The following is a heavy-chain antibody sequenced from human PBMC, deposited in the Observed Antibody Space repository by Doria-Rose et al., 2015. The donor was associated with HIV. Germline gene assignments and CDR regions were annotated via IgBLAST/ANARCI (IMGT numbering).Heavy chain of an antibody. CDR2: IRSDGIAT. CDR3: AKEFHSSGWSYLDS. CDR1: GFTFGNYW. V-gene: IGHV3-74*01. Sequence: VQLVQSGGGLVQPGGSLRLSCAASGFTFGNYWMHWVRQAPGKGLVWVSRIRSDGIATDYADSVKGRFTVSRDNAQSTLFLQMNSLGPEDTAVYYCAKEFHSSGWSYLDSWGQGALVTVSS. D-gene: IGHD6-19*01. J-gene: IGHJ5*01.